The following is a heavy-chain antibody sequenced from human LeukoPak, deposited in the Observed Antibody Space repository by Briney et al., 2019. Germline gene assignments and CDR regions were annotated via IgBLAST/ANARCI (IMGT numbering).Heavy chain of an antibody. J-gene: IGHJ4*02. CDR1: GYTFTSYD. V-gene: IGHV1-8*01. CDR3: ARESMIYGSGSYFGY. D-gene: IGHD3-10*01. Sequence: ASVKVSCKASGYTFTSYDINWVRQATGQGLEWMGWMNSNSGNMGYAQKFQGRITMTRNTSISTAYMELSSLRSEDTAVYFCARESMIYGSGSYFGYWGQGTLVTVSS. CDR2: MNSNSGNM.